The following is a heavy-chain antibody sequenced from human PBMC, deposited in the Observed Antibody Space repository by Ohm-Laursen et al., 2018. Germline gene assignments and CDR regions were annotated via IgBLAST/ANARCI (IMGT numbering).Heavy chain of an antibody. CDR3: AKDLSSTSCSGCSYGMDV. Sequence: SLRLSCSASGFTFDDYGMSWVRQAPGKGLEWVSVIYSGGSTYYADSVKGRFTISRDNSKNTLYLQMNSLRAEDTALYYCAKDLSSTSCSGCSYGMDVWGQGTTVTVSS. J-gene: IGHJ6*02. V-gene: IGHV3-66*01. CDR1: GFTFDDYG. CDR2: IYSGGST. D-gene: IGHD2-2*01.